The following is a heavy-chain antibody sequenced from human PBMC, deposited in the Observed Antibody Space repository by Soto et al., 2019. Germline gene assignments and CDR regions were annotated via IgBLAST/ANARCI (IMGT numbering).Heavy chain of an antibody. CDR1: GGSISSSSYY. J-gene: IGHJ6*02. CDR2: IYYSGST. Sequence: QLQLQESGPGLVKPSETLSLTCTVSGGSISSSSYYWGWIRQPTGKGLEWIGSIYYSGSTYYNPSRKSRVTVSVDTTKNPFSLRLSSVTAEDTAVYYCARGHVDTAMVDYYYYGMDVWGQGTTVTVSS. CDR3: ARGHVDTAMVDYYYYGMDV. D-gene: IGHD5-18*01. V-gene: IGHV4-39*01.